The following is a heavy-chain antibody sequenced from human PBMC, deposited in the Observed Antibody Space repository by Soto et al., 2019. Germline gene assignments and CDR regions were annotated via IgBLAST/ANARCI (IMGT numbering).Heavy chain of an antibody. V-gene: IGHV4-30-2*01. D-gene: IGHD3-10*01. CDR3: AGWYYYGSGNYYYGMDV. CDR1: GGSISSGGYS. Sequence: SETLSLTCAVSGGSISSGGYSWSWIRQPPGKGLEWIGYIYHSGSTYYNPSLKSRVTISVDRSKNQFSLKLSSVTSADTAVYYCAGWYYYGSGNYYYGMDVWGPGTTVTVSS. CDR2: IYHSGST. J-gene: IGHJ6*02.